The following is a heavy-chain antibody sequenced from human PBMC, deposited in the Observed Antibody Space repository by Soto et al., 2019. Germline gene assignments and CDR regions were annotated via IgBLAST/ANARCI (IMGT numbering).Heavy chain of an antibody. CDR1: GFSLSNARMG. V-gene: IGHV2-26*01. Sequence: QVTLKESGPVLVKPTETLTLTCTVSGFSLSNARMGVSWIRQPPGKALEWLAHIFSNDEKSYSTSLKSRLTISKDTSKSQVVLTMTNMDPVDTATYYCARTRDRSGRVVAVYYFDYWGQGTLVTVSS. J-gene: IGHJ4*02. CDR3: ARTRDRSGRVVAVYYFDY. D-gene: IGHD2-15*01. CDR2: IFSNDEK.